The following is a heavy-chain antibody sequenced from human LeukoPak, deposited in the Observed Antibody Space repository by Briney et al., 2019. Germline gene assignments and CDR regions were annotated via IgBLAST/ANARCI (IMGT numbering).Heavy chain of an antibody. V-gene: IGHV3-23*01. CDR1: GFTFGSYA. CDR3: ANPRDSSTWYTFDY. Sequence: PGGSLRLSCAASGFTFGSYAMNWVRQAPGKGLEWVSGISSSGGSTSYADSVKGRFTISSDNSKNTLYLQMNSLRAEDTAVYYCANPRDSSTWYTFDYWGQGTLVTVSS. J-gene: IGHJ4*02. CDR2: ISSSGGST. D-gene: IGHD6-13*01.